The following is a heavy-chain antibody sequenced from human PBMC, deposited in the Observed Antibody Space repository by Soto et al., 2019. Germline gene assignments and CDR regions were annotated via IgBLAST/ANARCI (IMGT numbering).Heavy chain of an antibody. CDR3: ARARLVVEGRFDS. CDR2: ISSTATYT. D-gene: IGHD3-22*01. CDR1: GFSFSDYY. V-gene: IGHV3-11*06. J-gene: IGHJ4*02. Sequence: GGSLRLSCAASGFSFSDYYMNWIRQAPGKGLEWLSYISSTATYTNYADSVRGRFTISRDSAKNSLYLDMNGLRAEDTAVYYCARARLVVEGRFDSSGQGTLVTVSS.